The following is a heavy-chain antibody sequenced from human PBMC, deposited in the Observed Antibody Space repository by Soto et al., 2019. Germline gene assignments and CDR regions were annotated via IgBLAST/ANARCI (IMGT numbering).Heavy chain of an antibody. CDR1: GYAFTTYG. J-gene: IGHJ4*02. Sequence: QVHLVQSGAEVKKPGASVKVSCKGSGYAFTTYGITWVRQDPGQGLEWMGWISAHNGNTNYAQKLQGRDTVTRDTSTSTAYMELRSLRSADKAVYYCARGGYGDYWGQGALVTVSS. CDR3: ARGGYGDY. D-gene: IGHD1-1*01. CDR2: ISAHNGNT. V-gene: IGHV1-18*01.